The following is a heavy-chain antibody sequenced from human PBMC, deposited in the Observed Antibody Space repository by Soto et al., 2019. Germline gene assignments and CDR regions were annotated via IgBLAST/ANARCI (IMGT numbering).Heavy chain of an antibody. J-gene: IGHJ3*02. CDR1: GFTFSSYA. Sequence: EVQLLASGGGLVQPGGSLRLSCAASGFTFSSYAMSWVRQAPGKGLEWVSGIIGSDDSTYYADSVRGRFTISRDNSKNMLYLVMTSLRAEDTAIYYCAKDRVRLWVDAFDIWGQGTMVTVSS. V-gene: IGHV3-23*01. CDR3: AKDRVRLWVDAFDI. CDR2: IIGSDDST. D-gene: IGHD3-16*01.